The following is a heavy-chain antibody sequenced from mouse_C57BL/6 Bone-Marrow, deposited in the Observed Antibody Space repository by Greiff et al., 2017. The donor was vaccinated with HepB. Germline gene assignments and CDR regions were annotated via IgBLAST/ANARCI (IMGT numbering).Heavy chain of an antibody. CDR2: INPSSGYT. CDR3: ASLITTVVATDYFDY. Sequence: QVQLQQSGAELAKPGASVKLSCKASGYTFTSYWMHWVKQRPGQGLEWIGYINPSSGYTKYNQKFKDKATLTADKSSSTAYMQLSSLTYEDSAVYYCASLITTVVATDYFDYWGQGTTLTVSS. D-gene: IGHD1-1*01. J-gene: IGHJ2*01. CDR1: GYTFTSYW. V-gene: IGHV1-7*01.